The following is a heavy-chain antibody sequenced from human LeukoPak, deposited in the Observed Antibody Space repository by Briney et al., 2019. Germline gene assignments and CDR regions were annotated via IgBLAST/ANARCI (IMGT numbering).Heavy chain of an antibody. D-gene: IGHD3-9*01. CDR1: GGSINSATYY. Sequence: PSETLSLTCTVSGGSINSATYYWGWIRQPPGKGLEWIGSIYYSGSTYYNPSLKSRITMSVDTSKNQFSLKLSSVTAADTAVYYCARRDYDILTGYYWGQGTLVTVSS. J-gene: IGHJ4*02. CDR2: IYYSGST. V-gene: IGHV4-39*01. CDR3: ARRDYDILTGYY.